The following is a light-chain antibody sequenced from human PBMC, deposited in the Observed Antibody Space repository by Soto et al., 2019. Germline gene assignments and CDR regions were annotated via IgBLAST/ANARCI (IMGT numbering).Light chain of an antibody. CDR2: WTS. CDR1: QSVLHRSNNKNY. V-gene: IGKV4-1*01. CDR3: HQYYGNPS. J-gene: IGKJ2*01. Sequence: DIVMTQSPDSLAVSLGERATINCKSSQSVLHRSNNKNYLAWYQQKPGQPPKLLIYWTSTRESGVPERFSGSGAGTDFTLTINSLQAEEVAVYYCHQYYGNPSFGQGTKLEIK.